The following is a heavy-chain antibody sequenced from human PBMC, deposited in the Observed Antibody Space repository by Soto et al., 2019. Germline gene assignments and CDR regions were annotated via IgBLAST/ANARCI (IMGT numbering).Heavy chain of an antibody. Sequence: QVQLQQWGAGLLKPSGTLSLTCAVYGGSFSGYYWSWIRQPPGKGLEWIGEINHSGSTNYSPSLKSRVTISVDTSKNQFSLKLSSVTAADTAVYYCARSGSWYFSYNWFDPWGQGTLVTVSS. V-gene: IGHV4-34*01. CDR2: INHSGST. CDR1: GGSFSGYY. CDR3: ARSGSWYFSYNWFDP. J-gene: IGHJ5*02. D-gene: IGHD6-13*01.